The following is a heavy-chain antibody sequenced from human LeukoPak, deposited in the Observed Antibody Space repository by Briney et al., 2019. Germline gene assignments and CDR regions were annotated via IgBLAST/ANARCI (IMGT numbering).Heavy chain of an antibody. CDR2: ISYHGSNK. D-gene: IGHD3-22*01. Sequence: PGGSLRLSCAASGFTFSNYAMHWVRQAPGKGLEWVAVISYHGSNKNYADSVKGRFTISRDNSKNTLFLQLNSLRAEDTAVYYCARDLYDSSGYYYHYMDVWGKGTTVTVSS. CDR1: GFTFSNYA. V-gene: IGHV3-30*04. J-gene: IGHJ6*03. CDR3: ARDLYDSSGYYYHYMDV.